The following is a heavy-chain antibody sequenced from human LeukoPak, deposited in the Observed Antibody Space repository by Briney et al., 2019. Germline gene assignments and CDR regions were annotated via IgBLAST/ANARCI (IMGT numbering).Heavy chain of an antibody. D-gene: IGHD2-8*01. Sequence: GRSLRLSCAASGFTFSGFGMHWVRQAPGKGLEWVSIIWYDGSHKYYSDSVKGRFTISRDNSKNTLYLQMNTLRAEDTAVYYCARDTSAYCTNGGCYLDAFDIWGQGTMVTVSS. CDR1: GFTFSGFG. CDR3: ARDTSAYCTNGGCYLDAFDI. CDR2: IWYDGSHK. J-gene: IGHJ3*02. V-gene: IGHV3-33*01.